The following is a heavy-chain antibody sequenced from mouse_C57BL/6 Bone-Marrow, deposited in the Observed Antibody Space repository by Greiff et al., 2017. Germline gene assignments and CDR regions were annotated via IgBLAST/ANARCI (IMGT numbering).Heavy chain of an antibody. CDR3: ARYDYGGGLAY. Sequence: QVQLQQSGAELVRPGTSVKMSCKASGYTFTNYWIGWAKQRPGHGLEWIGDIYPGGGYTNYNEKFKGKATLTADKSSSTAYMHFSSLTSEDSAIYYGARYDYGGGLAYWGQGTLVTVSA. CDR2: IYPGGGYT. CDR1: GYTFTNYW. J-gene: IGHJ3*01. V-gene: IGHV1-63*01. D-gene: IGHD2-4*01.